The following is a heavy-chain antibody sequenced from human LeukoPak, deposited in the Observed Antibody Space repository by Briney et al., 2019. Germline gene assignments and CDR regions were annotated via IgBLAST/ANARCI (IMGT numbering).Heavy chain of an antibody. CDR1: GFTFDDYA. Sequence: GRSLRLSCAASGFTFDDYAMHWVRQAPGKGLEWVSGISWNSCSIVYADSVKGRFTISRDKAKNSLYLQMNSLRAEDMALYYCAKDLDIVATGAFDYWGQGTLVTVSS. V-gene: IGHV3-9*03. J-gene: IGHJ4*02. CDR3: AKDLDIVATGAFDY. D-gene: IGHD5-12*01. CDR2: ISWNSCSI.